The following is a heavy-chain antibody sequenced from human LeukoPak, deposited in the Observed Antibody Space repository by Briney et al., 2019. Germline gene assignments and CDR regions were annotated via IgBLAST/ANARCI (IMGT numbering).Heavy chain of an antibody. CDR3: ARGRSLFDY. V-gene: IGHV4-39*07. Sequence: SETLSLTCTVSGGAISSSSYYWGWIRQPPGKGLEWIGSIFYSGSTYYNPSLKSRVTISVDTSKNQFSLNLSSVTAADTAVYYCARGRSLFDYWGQGTLVTVSS. D-gene: IGHD6-19*01. CDR1: GGAISSSSYY. J-gene: IGHJ4*02. CDR2: IFYSGST.